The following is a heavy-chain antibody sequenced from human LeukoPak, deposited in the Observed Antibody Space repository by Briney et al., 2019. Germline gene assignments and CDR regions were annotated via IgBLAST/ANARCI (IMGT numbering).Heavy chain of an antibody. V-gene: IGHV4-39*01. CDR1: NGSVSSRTDY. J-gene: IGHJ4*02. D-gene: IGHD5-18*01. CDR2: LHSSGST. Sequence: SETLSLTCTVSNGSVSSRTDYWGWIRQPPGKGLEWIGSLHSSGSTYNNPSLKSRVTMSVDTSLNEASLKLTSVTATDTAVYYCVRLRRGYSYGVDYWGQGTLVTVSS. CDR3: VRLRRGYSYGVDY.